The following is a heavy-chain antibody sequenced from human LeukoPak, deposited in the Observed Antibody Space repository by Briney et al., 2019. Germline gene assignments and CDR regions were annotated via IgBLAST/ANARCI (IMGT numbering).Heavy chain of an antibody. V-gene: IGHV4-34*01. CDR3: ARDDMDLLHGYFDL. CDR2: INHSGST. CDR1: GGSFSGYY. J-gene: IGHJ2*01. D-gene: IGHD3-22*01. Sequence: PSETLSLTCAVYGGSFSGYYWSWIRQPPGKGLEWIGEINHSGSTNYNPSLKSRVTISVDTSKNQFSLKLSSVTAADTAVYYCARDDMDLLHGYFDLWGRGTLVTVSS.